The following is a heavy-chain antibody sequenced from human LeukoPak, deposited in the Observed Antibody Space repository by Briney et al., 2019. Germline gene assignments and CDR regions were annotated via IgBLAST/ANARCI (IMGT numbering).Heavy chain of an antibody. CDR1: GFTFSSYS. V-gene: IGHV3-21*01. D-gene: IGHD1-26*01. Sequence: GGSLRLSCAASGFTFSSYSMNWVRQAPGKGLEWVSSISSSSSYIYYADSVKGRFTISRDNAKNSLYLQMNSLRAEDTAVYYCARDGRSGSYYDLWGQGTLVTASS. J-gene: IGHJ5*02. CDR2: ISSSSSYI. CDR3: ARDGRSGSYYDL.